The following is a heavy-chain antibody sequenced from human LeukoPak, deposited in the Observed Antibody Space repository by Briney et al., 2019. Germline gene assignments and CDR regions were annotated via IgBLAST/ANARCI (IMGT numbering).Heavy chain of an antibody. V-gene: IGHV4-59*08. Sequence: SETLSLTCSVSGGSISSSYRSWIRQPPGKGLDWIGYIYYSGSTNYNPSLKSRVTISVDTSENQFSLKLISLTAADTAVYYCARRPGDYFAFDIWGQGTIVTVSS. CDR1: GGSISSSY. CDR2: IYYSGST. CDR3: ARRPGDYFAFDI. D-gene: IGHD4-17*01. J-gene: IGHJ3*02.